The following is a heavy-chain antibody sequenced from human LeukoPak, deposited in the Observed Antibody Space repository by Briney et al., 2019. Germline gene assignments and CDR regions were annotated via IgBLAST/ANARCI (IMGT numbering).Heavy chain of an antibody. V-gene: IGHV1-24*01. CDR2: FDPEDGET. CDR1: GYTLTELS. D-gene: IGHD3-22*01. J-gene: IGHJ3*02. Sequence: GASVKVSCKVSGYTLTELSMHWVRQAPGKGLEWMGGFDPEDGETIYAQKFQGRATMTEDTSTDTAYMELSSLRSEDTAVYYCATTTSEIVVALGAFDIWGQGTMVTVSS. CDR3: ATTTSEIVVALGAFDI.